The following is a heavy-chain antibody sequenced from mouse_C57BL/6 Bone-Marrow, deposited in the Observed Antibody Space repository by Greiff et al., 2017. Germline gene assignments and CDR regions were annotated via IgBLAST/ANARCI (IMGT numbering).Heavy chain of an antibody. J-gene: IGHJ3*01. V-gene: IGHV5-6*02. D-gene: IGHD6-1*01. CDR1: GFTFTSYG. Sequence: EVKLQESGGDLVKPGGSLKLSCAASGFTFTSYGMPWVRQTPDKRLEWVGTISSCGSYANYPHSVKGRFTISVDNATTTLYLQMSSLTSEDTAVYYCARQQQGGFAYWGQGTLVTVSA. CDR2: ISSCGSYA. CDR3: ARQQQGGFAY.